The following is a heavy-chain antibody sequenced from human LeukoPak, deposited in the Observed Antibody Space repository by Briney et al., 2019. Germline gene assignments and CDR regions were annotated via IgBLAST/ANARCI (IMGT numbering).Heavy chain of an antibody. CDR3: ARGLGRHCGGDCYGRFDP. J-gene: IGHJ5*02. D-gene: IGHD2-21*02. CDR2: IIPIFGTA. V-gene: IGHV1-69*13. Sequence: ASVKVSCTASGGTFSSYAISWVRQAPGQGLEWMGGIIPIFGTANYAQKFQGRVTITADESTSTAYMELSSLRSEDTAVYYCARGLGRHCGGDCYGRFDPWGQGTLVTVSS. CDR1: GGTFSSYA.